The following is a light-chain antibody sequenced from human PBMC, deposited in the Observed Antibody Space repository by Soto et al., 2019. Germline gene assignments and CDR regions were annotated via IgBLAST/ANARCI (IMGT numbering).Light chain of an antibody. J-gene: IGKJ5*01. Sequence: EIVLTQSPGTLSLSPGERATLSCRASQSVTSSYLAWYQQKPGQAPRLLIYAASSRATGIPDRFSGSGSGTDFTLTISRLEPEDFAVYYCQQYGNSPITFGQGTRLEI. CDR3: QQYGNSPIT. V-gene: IGKV3-20*01. CDR2: AAS. CDR1: QSVTSSY.